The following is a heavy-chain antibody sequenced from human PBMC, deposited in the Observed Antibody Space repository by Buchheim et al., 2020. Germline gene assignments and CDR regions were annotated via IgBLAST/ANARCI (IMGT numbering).Heavy chain of an antibody. CDR2: IYYIGST. Sequence: QVQLQESGPGLVKPSETLSLTCTVSGGSINSYYWSWIRQPPGKGLEWIGYIYYIGSTNYNPSLKSRVTILLDTSKNQFSLKLSSVTAADTAVYYCARGEDSYGYVPYYWGQGTL. D-gene: IGHD5-18*01. CDR1: GGSINSYY. CDR3: ARGEDSYGYVPYY. J-gene: IGHJ4*02. V-gene: IGHV4-59*01.